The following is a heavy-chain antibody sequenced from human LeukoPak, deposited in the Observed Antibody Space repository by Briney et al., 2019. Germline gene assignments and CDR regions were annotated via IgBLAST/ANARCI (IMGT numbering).Heavy chain of an antibody. CDR3: AKGLQKRGRAFDI. CDR2: ISWNSGSI. Sequence: TGGSLRLSCAASGFTFDDYAMHWVRQAPGKGLEWVSGISWNSGSIGYADSVKGRFTISRDNSKNTLYLQMNSLRAEDTAVYYCAKGLQKRGRAFDIWGQGTMVTVSS. CDR1: GFTFDDYA. D-gene: IGHD1-1*01. J-gene: IGHJ3*02. V-gene: IGHV3-9*01.